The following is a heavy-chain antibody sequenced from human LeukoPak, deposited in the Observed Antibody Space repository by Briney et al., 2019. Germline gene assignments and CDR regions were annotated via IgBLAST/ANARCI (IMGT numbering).Heavy chain of an antibody. J-gene: IGHJ4*02. CDR2: IYHSGST. CDR3: ARVPFYVSGTYYVDY. Sequence: SETLSLTCTVSGGSISSGGYSWSWIRQPPGKGLEWIGYIYHSGSTYYNPSLKSRVTISVDTSNNQFSLKLSSVTAADTAVFYCARVPFYVSGTYYVDYWGQGTLVTVSS. V-gene: IGHV4-30-2*05. D-gene: IGHD3-10*01. CDR1: GGSISSGGYS.